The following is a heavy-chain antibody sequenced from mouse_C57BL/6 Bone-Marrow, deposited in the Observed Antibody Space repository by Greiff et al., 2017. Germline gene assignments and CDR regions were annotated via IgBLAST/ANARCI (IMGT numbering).Heavy chain of an antibody. J-gene: IGHJ2*01. V-gene: IGHV5-17*01. CDR3: ARIDWGNDFDY. CDR2: ISSGSSTI. Sequence: VMLVASGGGLVKPGGSLKLSCAASGFTFSDYGMHWVRQAPEKGLGWVAYISSGSSTIYYADTVKGRFTISRDNAKNTLFLQMTSLRSEDTAMYYCARIDWGNDFDYWGQGTTLTVSS. CDR1: GFTFSDYG. D-gene: IGHD2-1*01.